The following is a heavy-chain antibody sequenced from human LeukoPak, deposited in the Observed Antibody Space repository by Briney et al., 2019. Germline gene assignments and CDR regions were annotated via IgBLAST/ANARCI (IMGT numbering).Heavy chain of an antibody. Sequence: SETLSLTCTVSGGSISVYYWSWIRQPAGKGLEWIGHIYTSGNTNYNPSLKSRVTMSVDTSENQFSLTLTSVTAADTAVYYCAKHPKYVSAWYSGSSAFFDCWGQGTLVTVSS. J-gene: IGHJ4*02. V-gene: IGHV4-4*07. D-gene: IGHD6-19*01. CDR2: IYTSGNT. CDR3: AKHPKYVSAWYSGSSAFFDC. CDR1: GGSISVYY.